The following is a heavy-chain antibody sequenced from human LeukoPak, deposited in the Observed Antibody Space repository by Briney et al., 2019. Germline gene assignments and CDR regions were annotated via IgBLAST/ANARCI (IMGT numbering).Heavy chain of an antibody. J-gene: IGHJ4*02. CDR2: VRYDSSNK. CDR1: GFTFSGYG. D-gene: IGHD2-15*01. V-gene: IGHV3-30*02. CDR3: ANEDGYCSGGSCYAPRY. Sequence: GGSLRLSCAASGFTFSGYGMHRVRQAPGKGLEWVAFVRYDSSNKYYADSVKGRFTVSRDNSKNMLYLQMNSLRAEDTAVYYCANEDGYCSGGSCYAPRYWGQGTLVTVSS.